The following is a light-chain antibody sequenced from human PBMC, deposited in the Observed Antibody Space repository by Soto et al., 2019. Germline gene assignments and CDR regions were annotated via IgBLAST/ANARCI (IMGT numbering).Light chain of an antibody. CDR2: DAS. J-gene: IGKJ1*01. CDR1: QSVSSY. V-gene: IGKV3-11*01. Sequence: EIVLTQPPATLSLSPGERATLSCRASQSVSSYFAWYQQKPGQAPRLLIYDASNRATGIPARFSGSGSGTDFTLTISSLEPDDFAVYYCQQRSNWPVTFGQGTSVDIQ. CDR3: QQRSNWPVT.